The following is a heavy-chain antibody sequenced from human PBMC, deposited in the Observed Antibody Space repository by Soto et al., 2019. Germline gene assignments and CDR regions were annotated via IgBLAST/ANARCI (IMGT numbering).Heavy chain of an antibody. D-gene: IGHD1-26*01. CDR1: GGSVTIDNSY. CDR3: ARGSSIEGPVQTTFDY. J-gene: IGHJ4*01. V-gene: IGHV4-31*03. CDR2: IYFGGTT. Sequence: PSETLSLTCSVSGGSVTIDNSYWTWIRLLPGKGLEWIGYIYFGGTTYYSPSLKSRVSISADTSKNLFFLRLSSVTAADTAVYYCARGSSIEGPVQTTFDYWGPGTQVTVSS.